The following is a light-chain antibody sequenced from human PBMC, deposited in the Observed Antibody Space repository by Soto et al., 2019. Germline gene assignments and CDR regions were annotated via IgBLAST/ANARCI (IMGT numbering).Light chain of an antibody. Sequence: DIQMTQSPSSVSASVGDRVTITCRASQGISSRLAWYQQKPGKAPNLLIYSASSLQSGVPSRFSGSGSDTDFSLTIGSLQLEDFATYYCQQSNSFPLTFGGGTKVEIK. CDR3: QQSNSFPLT. V-gene: IGKV1-12*01. J-gene: IGKJ4*01. CDR2: SAS. CDR1: QGISSR.